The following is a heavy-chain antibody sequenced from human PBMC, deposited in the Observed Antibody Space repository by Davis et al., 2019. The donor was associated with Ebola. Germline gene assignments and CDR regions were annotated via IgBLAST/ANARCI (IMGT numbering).Heavy chain of an antibody. Sequence: GESLKISCAASGFTFSSYGMHWVRQAPGKGLEWVAVISYDGSNKYYADSVKGRFTISRDNSKNTLYLQMNSLRAEDTAVYYCARYVLGRFDYWGQGTLVTVSS. J-gene: IGHJ4*02. CDR2: ISYDGSNK. V-gene: IGHV3-30*03. CDR3: ARYVLGRFDY. CDR1: GFTFSSYG. D-gene: IGHD3-16*01.